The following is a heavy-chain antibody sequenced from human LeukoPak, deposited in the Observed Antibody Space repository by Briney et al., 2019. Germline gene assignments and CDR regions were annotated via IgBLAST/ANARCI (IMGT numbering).Heavy chain of an antibody. V-gene: IGHV1-46*01. J-gene: IGHJ6*02. Sequence: ASVKVSCKASGYSLTTYYMHWVRQAPAQGLEWMAINNPSGVGTKYAQKFQGKVTRTQNTPTNTVYMELSSLRTEDTAVYYCASVYLYGMDVWGQGTTVTVSS. CDR3: ASVYLYGMDV. CDR1: GYSLTTYY. D-gene: IGHD2-8*01. CDR2: NNPSGVGT.